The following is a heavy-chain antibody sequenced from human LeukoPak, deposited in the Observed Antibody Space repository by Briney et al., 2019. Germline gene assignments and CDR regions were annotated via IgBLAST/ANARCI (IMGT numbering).Heavy chain of an antibody. D-gene: IGHD2-2*01. CDR2: MSYDGSSE. J-gene: IGHJ4*02. CDR1: GFTFSSYA. Sequence: GRSLRLSCAASGFTFSSYAMHWVRQAPGKGPEWVAVMSYDGSSEFYADSVKGRFTISRDNSKNTLYLQMNSLRAEDTALYYCARGVCSDTTCYLFDYWGQGTLVTVPS. CDR3: ARGVCSDTTCYLFDY. V-gene: IGHV3-30*01.